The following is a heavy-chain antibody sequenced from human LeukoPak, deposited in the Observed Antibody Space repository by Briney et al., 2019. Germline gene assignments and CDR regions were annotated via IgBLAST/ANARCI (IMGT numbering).Heavy chain of an antibody. CDR3: AKRLPYYFDY. J-gene: IGHJ4*02. Sequence: GGSLRLSCAASGFTFINAWMTWVRQAPGKGLAWVGRIKSKTDGGTTDYAAPVKGRFTISRDDSKNTLYLQMNSLKTEDTAVYYCAKRLPYYFDYWGQGTLVTVSS. CDR1: GFTFINAW. V-gene: IGHV3-15*01. CDR2: IKSKTDGGTT.